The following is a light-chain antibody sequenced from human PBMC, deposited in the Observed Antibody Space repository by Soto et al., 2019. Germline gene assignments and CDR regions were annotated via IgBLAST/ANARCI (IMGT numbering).Light chain of an antibody. Sequence: EIVLTQSPGTLSLSPGERATLSCRASQSVSSRDLAWYQQKPGQAPRLLIYGASSRATGIPDRFSGSGSGTDFTLTISRLEPEDFAVYYCQQFSSYPLTFGGGTKVEIK. CDR3: QQFSSYPLT. V-gene: IGKV3-20*01. CDR1: QSVSSRD. CDR2: GAS. J-gene: IGKJ4*01.